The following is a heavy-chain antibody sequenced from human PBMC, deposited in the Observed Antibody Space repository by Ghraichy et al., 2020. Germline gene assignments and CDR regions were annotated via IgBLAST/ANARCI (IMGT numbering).Heavy chain of an antibody. CDR1: GFTFSSYA. CDR2: ISGSGGST. J-gene: IGHJ4*02. D-gene: IGHD3-3*01. V-gene: IGHV3-23*01. CDR3: AKDHYGSDDFWSGYPRTLYYFDY. Sequence: GSLRLSCAASGFTFSSYAMSWVRQAPGKGLEWVSAISGSGGSTYYADSVKGRFTISRDNSKNTLYLQMNSLRAEDTAVYYCAKDHYGSDDFWSGYPRTLYYFDYWGQGTLVTVSS.